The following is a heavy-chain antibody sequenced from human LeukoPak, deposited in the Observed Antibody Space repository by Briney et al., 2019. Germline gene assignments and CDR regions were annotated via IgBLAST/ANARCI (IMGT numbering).Heavy chain of an antibody. V-gene: IGHV3-53*01. CDR1: GFTVSSNY. J-gene: IGHJ2*01. CDR3: ARDLENYWYFDP. Sequence: SGGSLRLSCAASGFTVSSNYMNWVRQAPGKGLEWVSVIYSSGSTDYADSVKGRFTISRDNSKNTLFLQMNSLRAEDTAVYYCARDLENYWYFDPWGRGTRVTVSS. CDR2: IYSSGST.